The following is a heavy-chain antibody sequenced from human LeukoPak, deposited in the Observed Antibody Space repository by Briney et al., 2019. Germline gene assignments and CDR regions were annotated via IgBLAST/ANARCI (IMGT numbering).Heavy chain of an antibody. CDR3: ARGGLLWFGELLPIDY. V-gene: IGHV3-48*03. D-gene: IGHD3-10*01. J-gene: IGHJ4*02. CDR2: ISSSGSTI. CDR1: GFTFSSYE. Sequence: WGSLRLSFAASGFTFSSYEMNWVRQAPGKGLAWVSYISSSGSTIYYADSVKGRFTISRDNAKNSLYLQMNSLRAEDTAVYYCARGGLLWFGELLPIDYWGQGTLVTVSS.